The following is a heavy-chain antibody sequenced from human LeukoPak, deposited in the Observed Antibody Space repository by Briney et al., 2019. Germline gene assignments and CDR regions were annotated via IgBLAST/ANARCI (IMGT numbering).Heavy chain of an antibody. CDR1: GFTFSSYG. CDR2: ISYDGSNK. D-gene: IGHD2-2*01. V-gene: IGHV3-30*18. Sequence: RSLRLSCAASGFTFSSYGMHWVRQAPGKGLEWVAVISYDGSNKYYADSVKGRFTISRDNSKNTLYLQMNSLRAEDTAVYYCAKDRGYCSSTGCWYFDYWGQGTLVTVSS. J-gene: IGHJ4*02. CDR3: AKDRGYCSSTGCWYFDY.